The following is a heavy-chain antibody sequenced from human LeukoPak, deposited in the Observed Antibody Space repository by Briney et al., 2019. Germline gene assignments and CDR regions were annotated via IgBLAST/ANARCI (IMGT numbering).Heavy chain of an antibody. V-gene: IGHV4-59*11. Sequence: SETLSLSCSVSVGSITSHYGSWIRQPPGKELEWIGYISNSGSTDYNPSLRRRVTISLNTSKTQFSLKLSSVTAADTAVYYCARDVLEGYHSYFYTDVWGKGTSVTVYS. CDR1: VGSITSHY. D-gene: IGHD1-1*01. CDR3: ARDVLEGYHSYFYTDV. CDR2: ISNSGST. J-gene: IGHJ6*03.